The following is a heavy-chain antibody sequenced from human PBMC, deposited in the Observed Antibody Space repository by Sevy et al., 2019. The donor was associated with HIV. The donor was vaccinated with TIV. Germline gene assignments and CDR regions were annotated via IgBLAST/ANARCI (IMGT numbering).Heavy chain of an antibody. CDR2: LKQDGSEK. J-gene: IGHJ4*02. CDR3: VREGVGGYSYSLDC. V-gene: IGHV3-7*01. Sequence: GGSLRLSCAASGFSFSVYWMSWVRQAPGKGLEWVATLKQDGSEKYYVDSVKGRFTISRDNAKNSLYLKMNSLRAGDTAVYYCVREGVGGYSYSLDCWGQGTLVTVSS. D-gene: IGHD5-18*01. CDR1: GFSFSVYW.